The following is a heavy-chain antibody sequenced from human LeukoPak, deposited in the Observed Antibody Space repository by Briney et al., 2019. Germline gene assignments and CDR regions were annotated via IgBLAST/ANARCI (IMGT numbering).Heavy chain of an antibody. D-gene: IGHD1-26*01. CDR1: GFTFSSYG. CDR3: ASLGPSRELLVHYPFDY. V-gene: IGHV3-30*02. Sequence: GGSLRLSCAASGFTFSSYGMHWVRQAPGKGLEWVAFIRYDGSNKYYADSVKGRFTISRDNSKNTLYLQMNSLRAEDTAVYYCASLGPSRELLVHYPFDYWGQGTLVTVSS. J-gene: IGHJ4*02. CDR2: IRYDGSNK.